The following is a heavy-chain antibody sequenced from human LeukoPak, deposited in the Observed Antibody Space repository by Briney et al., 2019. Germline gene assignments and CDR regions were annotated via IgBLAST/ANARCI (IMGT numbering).Heavy chain of an antibody. CDR1: GYTFSNYF. J-gene: IGHJ5*02. D-gene: IGHD5-24*01. V-gene: IGHV1-69*13. Sequence: SVKVSCKTSGYTFSNYFIHWVRQAPGQGLERMGGIIPIFGTANYAQKFQGRVTITADESTSTAYMELSSLRSEDTAVYYCARAGEMATIVSWLDPWGQGTLVTVSS. CDR2: IIPIFGTA. CDR3: ARAGEMATIVSWLDP.